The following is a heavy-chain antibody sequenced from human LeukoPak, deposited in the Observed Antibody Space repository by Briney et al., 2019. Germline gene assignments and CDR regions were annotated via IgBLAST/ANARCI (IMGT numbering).Heavy chain of an antibody. D-gene: IGHD3-10*01. CDR1: GFTFSSYA. CDR2: ISGSGGST. CDR3: AEDSSPYYGSGSYYPTGYFDY. Sequence: GGSLRLSRAASGFTFSSYAMSWVRQAPGKGLEWVSAISGSGGSTYYADSVKGRFTISRDNSKNTLYLQMNSLRAEDTAVYYCAEDSSPYYGSGSYYPTGYFDYWGQGTLVTVSS. V-gene: IGHV3-23*01. J-gene: IGHJ4*02.